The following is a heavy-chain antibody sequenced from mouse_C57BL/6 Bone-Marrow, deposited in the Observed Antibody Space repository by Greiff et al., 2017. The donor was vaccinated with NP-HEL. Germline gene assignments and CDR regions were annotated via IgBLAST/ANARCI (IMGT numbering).Heavy chain of an antibody. CDR1: GFNIKDDY. J-gene: IGHJ3*01. V-gene: IGHV14-4*01. Sequence: VQLQQSGAELVRPGASVKLSCTASGFNIKDDYMHWVKQRPEQGLEWIGWIDPETGDTEYASKFQGKATKTADTSSNTAYLQLSSLSSEDTAGYYCTYYYGSSCGFAYWGQGTLVTVSA. CDR3: TYYYGSSCGFAY. CDR2: IDPETGDT. D-gene: IGHD1-1*01.